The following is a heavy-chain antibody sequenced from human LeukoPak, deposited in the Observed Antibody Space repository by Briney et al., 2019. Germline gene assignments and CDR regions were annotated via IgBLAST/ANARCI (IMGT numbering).Heavy chain of an antibody. V-gene: IGHV1-2*02. CDR1: GYTFRDNY. CDR3: ARDPSSVTLYFFDY. CDR2: IDANNGDT. Sequence: ASVKVSCKASGYTFRDNYIHWLRQAPGQGLEWMGWIDANNGDTKSAQKFQGRVTVSRDTSISTAYMDLSSLSPDDAAVYYCARDPSSVTLYFFDYWGQGTLVTVSS. D-gene: IGHD4-11*01. J-gene: IGHJ4*02.